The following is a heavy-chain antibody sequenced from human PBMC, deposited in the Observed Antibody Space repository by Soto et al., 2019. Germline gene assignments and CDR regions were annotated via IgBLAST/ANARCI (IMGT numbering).Heavy chain of an antibody. CDR1: GGSISSGDYY. J-gene: IGHJ6*02. CDR2: IYYSGST. CDR3: ASNPHGIAVPEYFYGMDV. D-gene: IGHD6-19*01. V-gene: IGHV4-30-4*01. Sequence: SETLSLTCTVSGGSISSGDYYWSWIRQPPGKGLEWIGYIYYSGSTYYNPSLKSRVTISVDTSKNQFSLKLSSVTAADTAVYYCASNPHGIAVPEYFYGMDVWGQGTTVTVSS.